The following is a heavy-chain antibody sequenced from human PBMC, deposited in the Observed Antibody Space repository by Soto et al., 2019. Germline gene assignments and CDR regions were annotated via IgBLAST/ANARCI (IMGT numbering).Heavy chain of an antibody. J-gene: IGHJ4*02. CDR1: GFPFDIYT. CDR3: VITRGLIDY. D-gene: IGHD1-1*01. Sequence: DVQLLESGEGLVQPGKSLKLSCAASGFPFDIYTMSWVRQAPGKGLEWVSLIGGSGGGTNYAASVRGRFTTTRDNSKNTLYLHMRSLRPEDTAMYYCVITRGLIDYWGQGTLVTVSS. CDR2: IGGSGGGT. V-gene: IGHV3-23*01.